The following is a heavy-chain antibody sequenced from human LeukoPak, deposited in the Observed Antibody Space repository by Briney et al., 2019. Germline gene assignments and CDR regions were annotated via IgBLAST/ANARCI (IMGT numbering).Heavy chain of an antibody. CDR1: GFTFSSYV. J-gene: IGHJ2*01. CDR3: AKGWYFDL. CDR2: IWYDGFNK. Sequence: PGRSLRLSCAASGFTFSSYVMHWVRQAPGKGLEWVAVIWYDGFNKYYADSVKGRFTISRDNSKNTLYLQMNSLRAEDTAVYYCAKGWYFDLWGRGTLVTVSS. V-gene: IGHV3-33*06.